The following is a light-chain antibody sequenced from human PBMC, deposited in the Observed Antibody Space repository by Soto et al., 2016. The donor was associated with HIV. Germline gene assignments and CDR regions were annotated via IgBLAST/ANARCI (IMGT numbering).Light chain of an antibody. V-gene: IGLV3-21*03. Sequence: SYVLTQPPSLSVAPRKTARITCGGNNVGSKSVQWYQQKPGQAPILVLYDDSDRPSGIPERFSGSNSGDTATLTISRVEAGDEADYYCQVWDASTDLVVFDGGTKLTVL. CDR2: DDS. CDR3: QVWDASTDLVV. CDR1: NVGSKS. J-gene: IGLJ2*01.